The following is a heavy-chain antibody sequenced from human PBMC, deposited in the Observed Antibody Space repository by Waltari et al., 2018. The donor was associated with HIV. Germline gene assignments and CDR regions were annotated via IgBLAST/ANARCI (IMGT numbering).Heavy chain of an antibody. CDR3: ARALTNFGGF. D-gene: IGHD4-17*01. CDR2: ISSGSIFI. CDR1: GFTFCSFS. Sequence: EVQLVESGGGLVKPGGSLRLSCAGSGFTFCSFSMNWVRQAPGKGLEGFASISSGSIFIDYADSVKGRFTISRDNDKNSLYLQMKSLRVEDTALYYCARALTNFGGFWGQGTLVTVSS. J-gene: IGHJ4*02. V-gene: IGHV3-21*01.